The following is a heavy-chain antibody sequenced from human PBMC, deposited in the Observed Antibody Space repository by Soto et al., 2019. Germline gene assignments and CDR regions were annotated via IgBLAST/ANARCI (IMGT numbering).Heavy chain of an antibody. D-gene: IGHD2-21*02. Sequence: GASVKVSCKVSGYTHTELSMHWVRQAPGKGLEWMGGFDPEDGETIYAQKFQGRVTMTEDTSTDTAYMELSSLRSEDTAVYYCALWRGRNGGNSWDYYGMDVWGEGTTVTVSS. CDR2: FDPEDGET. CDR3: ALWRGRNGGNSWDYYGMDV. V-gene: IGHV1-24*01. J-gene: IGHJ6*04. CDR1: GYTHTELS.